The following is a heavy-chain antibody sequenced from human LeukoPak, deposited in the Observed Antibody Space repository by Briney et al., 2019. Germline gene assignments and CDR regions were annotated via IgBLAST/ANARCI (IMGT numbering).Heavy chain of an antibody. J-gene: IGHJ3*02. CDR1: GGSISSGSYY. V-gene: IGHV4-61*02. Sequence: SQTLSPTCTVSGGSISSGSYYWSWLRQPAGKGLEWIGRIYTSGSTNYNPSLKSRVTISVDTSKNQFSLKLSSVTAADTAVYYCARRTWSRAFDIWGQGTMVTVSS. D-gene: IGHD2-15*01. CDR2: IYTSGST. CDR3: ARRTWSRAFDI.